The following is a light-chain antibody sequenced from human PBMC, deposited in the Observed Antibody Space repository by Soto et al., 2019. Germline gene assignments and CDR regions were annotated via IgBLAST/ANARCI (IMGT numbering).Light chain of an antibody. J-gene: IGKJ2*02. V-gene: IGKV1-5*03. CDR1: QSISSW. CDR3: QQYNSYSPCT. Sequence: DIQMTQSPSTLSASVGDRVTITCRASQSISSWLAWYQQKPGKAPKLLMYKASSLESGVPSRFSGSESGTEFTLTISSLQPDDFATYDCQQYNSYSPCTFGQGTKLEIK. CDR2: KAS.